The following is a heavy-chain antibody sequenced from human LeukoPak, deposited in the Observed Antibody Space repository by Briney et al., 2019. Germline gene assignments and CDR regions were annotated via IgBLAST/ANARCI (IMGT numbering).Heavy chain of an antibody. CDR3: AKGLGSGSFLFDY. Sequence: GGSLRLSCAASGFTFSSYAMSWVRQAPGKGLEWVSAISGSGGSTYYADSVKGRFTISSDNSKNTLYLQMNSLRAEDTAVYYCAKGLGSGSFLFDYWGQGTLVTVSS. CDR2: ISGSGGST. CDR1: GFTFSSYA. D-gene: IGHD3-10*02. J-gene: IGHJ4*02. V-gene: IGHV3-23*01.